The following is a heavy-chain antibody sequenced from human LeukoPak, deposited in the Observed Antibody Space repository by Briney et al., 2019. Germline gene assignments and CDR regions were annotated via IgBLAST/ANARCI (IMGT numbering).Heavy chain of an antibody. Sequence: ASVKVSCKASGGTFSSYGISWVRQAPGQGLEWMGWISAYNGNTNYAQKLQGRVTMTTDTSTSTAYMELRSLRSDDTAVYYCAREKGLESYYNTPDYWGQGTLVTVSS. CDR1: GGTFSSYG. V-gene: IGHV1-18*01. CDR3: AREKGLESYYNTPDY. D-gene: IGHD3-10*01. J-gene: IGHJ4*02. CDR2: ISAYNGNT.